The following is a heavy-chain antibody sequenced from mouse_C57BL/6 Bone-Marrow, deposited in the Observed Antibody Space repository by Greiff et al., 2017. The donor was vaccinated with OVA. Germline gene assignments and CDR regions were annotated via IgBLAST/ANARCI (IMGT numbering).Heavy chain of an antibody. D-gene: IGHD2-5*01. CDR2: IDPETGGT. CDR3: TRGYSNYYAMDY. J-gene: IGHJ4*01. Sequence: VQRVESGAELVRPGASVTLSCKASGYTFTDYEMHWVKQTPVHGLEWIGAIDPETGGTAYNQKFKGKAILTADKSSSTAYMELRSLTSEDSAVXYCTRGYSNYYAMDYWGQGTSVTVSS. V-gene: IGHV1-15*01. CDR1: GYTFTDYE.